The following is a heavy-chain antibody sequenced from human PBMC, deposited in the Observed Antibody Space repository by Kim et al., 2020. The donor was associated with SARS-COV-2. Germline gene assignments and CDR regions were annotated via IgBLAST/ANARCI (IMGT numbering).Heavy chain of an antibody. CDR1: GGSFSGYY. D-gene: IGHD3-10*01. Sequence: SETLSLTCAVYGGSFSGYYWSWIRQPPGKGLEWIGEINHSGSTNYNPSLKSRVTISVDTSKNQFSLKLSSVTAADTAVYYCARSAHVFGEASGWFDPWGPGTLVTVSS. CDR3: ARSAHVFGEASGWFDP. CDR2: INHSGST. V-gene: IGHV4-34*01. J-gene: IGHJ5*02.